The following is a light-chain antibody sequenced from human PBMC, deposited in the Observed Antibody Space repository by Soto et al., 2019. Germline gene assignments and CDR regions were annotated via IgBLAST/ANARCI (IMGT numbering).Light chain of an antibody. CDR1: SSDVGSYTY. Sequence: SALTQPASVSGSPRQSITISCTGASSDVGSYTYVSWYQQHPGKAPKLMIYEVNNRPSGVSNRFSGSKSGNTASLTISGLQAEDEADYFCSSYTSISSLGIFGTGTKVTVL. V-gene: IGLV2-14*01. CDR3: SSYTSISSLGI. J-gene: IGLJ1*01. CDR2: EVN.